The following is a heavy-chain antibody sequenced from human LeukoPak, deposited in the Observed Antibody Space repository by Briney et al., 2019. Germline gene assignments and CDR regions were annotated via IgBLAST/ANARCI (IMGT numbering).Heavy chain of an antibody. CDR2: INPKTNGT. CDR1: GYIFTSYD. J-gene: IGHJ2*01. CDR3: ARQIGYCGGGSCYWYFNL. D-gene: IGHD2-15*01. V-gene: IGHV1-2*02. Sequence: GASVRVSCKASGYIFTSYDINWVRQALGQGLEWMAWINPKTNGTNFALKFLGRVTTTRDTSISTAYMELTSLRSDDTALYYCARQIGYCGGGSCYWYFNLWGRGTLVTVSS.